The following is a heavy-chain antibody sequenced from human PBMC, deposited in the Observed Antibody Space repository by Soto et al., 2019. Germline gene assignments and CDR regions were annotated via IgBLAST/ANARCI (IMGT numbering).Heavy chain of an antibody. V-gene: IGHV3-23*01. D-gene: IGHD6-19*01. CDR2: ISGSGDNT. J-gene: IGHJ5*02. CDR1: GFTFSDYA. CDR3: AKGPYSSGGYWFDP. Sequence: EVQLLESGGGLVQPGGSLRISCAASGFTFSDYAMKWVRQAPGQGLEWVSFISGSGDNTNYADSVRGRFTISRDNSKNALYLQMNSVRAEDTAVYYCAKGPYSSGGYWFDPWGQGTLVIVSS.